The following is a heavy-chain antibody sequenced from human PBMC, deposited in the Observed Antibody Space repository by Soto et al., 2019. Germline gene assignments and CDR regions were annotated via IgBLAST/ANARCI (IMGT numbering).Heavy chain of an antibody. V-gene: IGHV3-33*01. CDR3: ARDVPFGAIRPGNWFGP. Sequence: GGSLRLSCAASGFTFSSYGMHWVRQAPGKGLEWVAVIWYDGSNKYYADSVKGRFTISRDNSKNTLYLQMNSLRAEDTAVYYCARDVPFGAIRPGNWFGPWGQGTLVTVSS. J-gene: IGHJ5*02. D-gene: IGHD2-2*02. CDR2: IWYDGSNK. CDR1: GFTFSSYG.